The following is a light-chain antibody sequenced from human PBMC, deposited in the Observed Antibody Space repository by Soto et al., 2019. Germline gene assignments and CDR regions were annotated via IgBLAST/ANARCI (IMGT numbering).Light chain of an antibody. CDR2: DVS. CDR3: QQRSNWPGT. Sequence: EIVLTQSPATVSLSPGERATLSCRASQSVRSSLAWYQQQPGQAPRLLIYDVSNRATGIPARFSGSGSGTDFTPTISSLEPKDFAVYYCQQRSNWPGTFGQGTKVDIK. J-gene: IGKJ1*01. CDR1: QSVRSS. V-gene: IGKV3-11*01.